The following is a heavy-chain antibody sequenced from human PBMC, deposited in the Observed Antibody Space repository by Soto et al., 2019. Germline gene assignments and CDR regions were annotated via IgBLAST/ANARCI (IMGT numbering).Heavy chain of an antibody. CDR2: IYPGDSDT. D-gene: IGHD5-18*01. CDR3: ARTSMQSRGYSYGHGGMDV. V-gene: IGHV5-51*01. J-gene: IGHJ6*02. Sequence: ESLKISCKGSVYSFTSYWIGWVRQMPGKGLEWMGIIYPGDSDTRYSPSFQGQVTISADKSISTAYLQWSSLKASDTAMYYCARTSMQSRGYSYGHGGMDVWGQGTTVTVSS. CDR1: VYSFTSYW.